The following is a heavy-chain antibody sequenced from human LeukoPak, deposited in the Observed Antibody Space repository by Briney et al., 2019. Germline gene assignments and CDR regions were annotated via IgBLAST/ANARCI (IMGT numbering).Heavy chain of an antibody. CDR2: IRYDGGNK. CDR3: AKDTPVGVVANWFDL. CDR1: GFTFSSYG. D-gene: IGHD3-3*01. J-gene: IGHJ5*02. V-gene: IGHV3-30*02. Sequence: GGSLRLSCAAPGFTFSSYGMYWVRHAPGKGLERVALIRYDGGNKYYADSVKGRFTISRDNSKNTLYLQMNSLRAEDTAVYYGAKDTPVGVVANWFDLWGQGTLVTVSS.